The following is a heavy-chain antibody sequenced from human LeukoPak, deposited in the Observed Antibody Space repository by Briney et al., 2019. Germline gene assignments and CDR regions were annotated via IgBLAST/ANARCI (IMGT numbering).Heavy chain of an antibody. J-gene: IGHJ4*02. CDR2: TNPNSGNT. Sequence: ASVKVSCKASGYTFTSYDINWVRQATGQGLEWMGWTNPNSGNTGYAQKFQGRVTMTRNTSISTAYMELSSLRSEDTAVYYCCVLLWFGELLSDYWGQGTLVTVSS. D-gene: IGHD3-10*01. V-gene: IGHV1-8*01. CDR3: CVLLWFGELLSDY. CDR1: GYTFTSYD.